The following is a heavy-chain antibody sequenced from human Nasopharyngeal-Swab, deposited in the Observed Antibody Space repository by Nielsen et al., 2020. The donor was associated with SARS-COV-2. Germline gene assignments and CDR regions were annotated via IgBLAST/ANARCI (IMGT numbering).Heavy chain of an antibody. D-gene: IGHD3-16*01. CDR1: GFTFSSYG. CDR3: ARVLGGYYGMDV. J-gene: IGHJ6*02. Sequence: GGSLRLSCAASGFTFSSYGMHWVRQAPGKGLEWVAVLWYDGSNKYYADSVKGRFTISRDNSKNTLYLQMNSLGAEDTAVYYCARVLGGYYGMDVWGQGTTVTVSS. V-gene: IGHV3-33*01. CDR2: LWYDGSNK.